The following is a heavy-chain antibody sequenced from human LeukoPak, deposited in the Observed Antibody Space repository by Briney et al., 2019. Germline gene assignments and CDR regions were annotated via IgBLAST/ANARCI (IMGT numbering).Heavy chain of an antibody. CDR2: INHSGST. D-gene: IGHD2/OR15-2a*01. CDR3: ARSMYYYYYYMDV. CDR1: GGSFSGYY. Sequence: SETLSLTCAVYGGSFSGYYWSWIRQPPGKGLEWIGEINHSGSTNYNPSLKSRVTISVDTSKKQFSLKLSSVTAADTAVYYCARSMYYYYYYMDVWGKGTTVTVSS. V-gene: IGHV4-34*01. J-gene: IGHJ6*03.